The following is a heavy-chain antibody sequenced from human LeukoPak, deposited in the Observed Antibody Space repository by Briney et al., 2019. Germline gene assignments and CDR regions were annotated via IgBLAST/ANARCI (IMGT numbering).Heavy chain of an antibody. CDR2: IYYSGST. CDR3: ARSMVRGVIGY. V-gene: IGHV4-39*01. J-gene: IGHJ4*02. D-gene: IGHD3-10*01. CDR1: GYSISSSSYY. Sequence: SETLSLTCTVSGYSISSSSYYWGWIRQPPGKGLEWIGSIYYSGSTYYNPSLKSRVTISVDTSKNQFSLKLSSVTAADTAVYYCARSMVRGVIGYWGQGTLVTVSS.